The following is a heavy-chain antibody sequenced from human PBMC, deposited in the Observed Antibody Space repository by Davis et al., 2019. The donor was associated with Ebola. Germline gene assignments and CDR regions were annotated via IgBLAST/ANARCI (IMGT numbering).Heavy chain of an antibody. CDR1: GGTFSSYA. J-gene: IGHJ6*02. Sequence: SVKVSCKASGGTFSSYAISWVRQAPGQGLEWMGRIIPILGIANYAQKFQGRVTITADKSTSTAYMELSSLRSEDTAVYYCARSESAYYYYGMDVWGQGTTVTVSS. V-gene: IGHV1-69*04. CDR3: ARSESAYYYYGMDV. CDR2: IIPILGIA. D-gene: IGHD3-10*01.